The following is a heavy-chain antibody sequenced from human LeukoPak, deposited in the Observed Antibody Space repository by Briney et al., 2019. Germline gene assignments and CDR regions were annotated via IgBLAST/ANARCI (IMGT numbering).Heavy chain of an antibody. CDR1: GYTFTSYG. CDR2: ISAYNGNT. J-gene: IGHJ6*02. V-gene: IGHV1-18*01. D-gene: IGHD6-19*01. CDR3: TREGQWLGFYYYYYGMDV. Sequence: ASVKVSCKASGYTFTSYGISWVRQAPGQGLEWMGWISAYNGNTNYAQKLQGRVTMTTDTSTSTAYMELRSLRSDYTAVYYCTREGQWLGFYYYYYGMDVWGQGTTVTVSS.